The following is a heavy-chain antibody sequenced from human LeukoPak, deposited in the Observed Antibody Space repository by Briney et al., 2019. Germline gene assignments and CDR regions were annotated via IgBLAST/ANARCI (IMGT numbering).Heavy chain of an antibody. CDR1: GGSISSNSYS. J-gene: IGHJ4*02. Sequence: SETLSLTCTVSGGSISSNSYSWGWTRQPPGKGLEWIGTVYYSGSTFYNPSLNSRVTISVDTSTNQFSLRLSYVTAADTAVYYCVTVPAITYFDFWGQGTLVTVSS. CDR3: VTVPAITYFDF. D-gene: IGHD2-21*02. CDR2: VYYSGST. V-gene: IGHV4-39*01.